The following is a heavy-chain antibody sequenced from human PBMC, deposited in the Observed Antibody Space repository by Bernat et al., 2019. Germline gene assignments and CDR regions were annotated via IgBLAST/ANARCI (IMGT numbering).Heavy chain of an antibody. Sequence: EVQLVESGGGVVQPGGSLRLSCAASGFTFDDYAMHWVRQAPGKGLEWVSLISGDGGSTYYADSVKGRFTISRDNSKNSLYLQMNSLRTEDTALYYCAKDLYYDSSGYHAFDIWGQGTMDTVSS. V-gene: IGHV3-43*02. J-gene: IGHJ3*02. CDR2: ISGDGGST. CDR3: AKDLYYDSSGYHAFDI. D-gene: IGHD3-22*01. CDR1: GFTFDDYA.